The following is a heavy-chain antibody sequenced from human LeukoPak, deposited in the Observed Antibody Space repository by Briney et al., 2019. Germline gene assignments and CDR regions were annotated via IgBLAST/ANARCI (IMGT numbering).Heavy chain of an antibody. D-gene: IGHD6-13*01. Sequence: ASVKVSCKASGYTFTSYGISWVRQAPGQGLEWMGWISPYNGNTNYAQKLQGRVTMTADTSTSTAYMDLRSLRSDDTAVYYCARDLWSSSWYADYYYYYGMDVWGQGTTVTVSS. J-gene: IGHJ6*02. CDR2: ISPYNGNT. V-gene: IGHV1-18*01. CDR1: GYTFTSYG. CDR3: ARDLWSSSWYADYYYYYGMDV.